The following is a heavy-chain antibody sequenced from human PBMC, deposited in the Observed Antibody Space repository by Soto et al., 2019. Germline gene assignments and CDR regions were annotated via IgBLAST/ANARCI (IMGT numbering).Heavy chain of an antibody. CDR1: XXXLXELX. Sequence: ASVKVSCKVSXXXLXELXXXXVXXXXXXXLEWMGGFDPEDGETIYAQKFQGRVTMTEDTSTDTAYMELSSLRSEDTAVYYCATLKLGSGWYFPNSVDYWGQGTL. V-gene: IGHV1-24*01. J-gene: IGHJ4*02. D-gene: IGHD6-19*01. CDR2: FDPEDGET. CDR3: ATLKLGSGWYFPNSVDY.